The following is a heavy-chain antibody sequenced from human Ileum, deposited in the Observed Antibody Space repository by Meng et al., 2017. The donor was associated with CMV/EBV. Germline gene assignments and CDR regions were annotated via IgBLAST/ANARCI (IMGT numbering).Heavy chain of an antibody. J-gene: IGHJ5*02. CDR2: INSDGSSK. CDR3: ARDRWVVPAAIPPRNWFDP. Sequence: GESLKISCAASGFTFSSYWMHWVRQAPGKGLVWVSRINSDGSSKSYADSVKGRFTISRDNNKNTLSLQMNSLRAEDTAVCYCARDRWVVPAAIPPRNWFDPWGQGTLVTVSS. V-gene: IGHV3-74*01. D-gene: IGHD2-2*02. CDR1: GFTFSSYW.